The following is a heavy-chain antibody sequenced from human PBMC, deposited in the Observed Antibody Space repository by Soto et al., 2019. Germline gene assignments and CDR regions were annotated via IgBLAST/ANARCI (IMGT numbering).Heavy chain of an antibody. D-gene: IGHD3-22*01. CDR2: IYYSGST. CDR1: GGSISSSSYY. J-gene: IGHJ3*02. Sequence: PSETLSLTCTVSGGSISSSSYYWGWIRQPPGKGMEWIGSIYYSGSTYYNPSLKSRVTISVDTSKNQFSLKLSSVTAADTVVYYCARQGITMIVVVPSDAFDIWGQGTMVS. V-gene: IGHV4-39*01. CDR3: ARQGITMIVVVPSDAFDI.